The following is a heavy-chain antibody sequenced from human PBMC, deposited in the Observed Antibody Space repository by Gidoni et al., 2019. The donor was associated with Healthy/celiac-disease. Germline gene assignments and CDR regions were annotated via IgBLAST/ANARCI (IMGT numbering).Heavy chain of an antibody. V-gene: IGHV1-3*01. CDR1: GYTFTSYA. CDR3: ASAYGDYYYYYYYGMDV. CDR2: INAGNGNT. Sequence: QVQLVQSGAEGKKPGASVKVSCKASGYTFTSYAMHWVSQAPGQRLEWMGWINAGNGNTKYSQKFQGRVTITRDTSASTAYMELSSLRSEDTAVYYCASAYGDYYYYYYYGMDVWGQGTTVTVSS. D-gene: IGHD4-17*01. J-gene: IGHJ6*02.